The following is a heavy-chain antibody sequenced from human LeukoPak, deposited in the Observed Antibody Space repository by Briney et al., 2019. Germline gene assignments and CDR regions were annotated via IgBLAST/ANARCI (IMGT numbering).Heavy chain of an antibody. J-gene: IGHJ4*02. D-gene: IGHD4-11*01. Sequence: SETLSLTCSVYSESFSGGYWSWIRQPPGKWLDWIGEISDNEGIKYSPSLKSRVTISVDTSKNQFSLKLTSVTAADTAVYYCARGLDRSKTGYWGQGSLVTVSS. CDR3: ARGLDRSKTGY. CDR1: SESFSGGY. V-gene: IGHV4-34*01. CDR2: ISDNEGI.